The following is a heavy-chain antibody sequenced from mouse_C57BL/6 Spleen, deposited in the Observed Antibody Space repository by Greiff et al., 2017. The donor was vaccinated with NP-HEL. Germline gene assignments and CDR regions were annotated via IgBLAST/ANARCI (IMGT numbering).Heavy chain of an antibody. D-gene: IGHD1-1*01. Sequence: QVHVKQSGAELVRPGTSVKVSCKASGYAFTNYLIEWVKQRPGQGLEWIGVINPGSGGTKYNEKFKGKATLTADKSSSTAYMQLSSLTSEDSAVYFCARREDYGSSYWYFDVWGTGTTVTVSS. V-gene: IGHV1-54*01. CDR3: ARREDYGSSYWYFDV. J-gene: IGHJ1*03. CDR2: INPGSGGT. CDR1: GYAFTNYL.